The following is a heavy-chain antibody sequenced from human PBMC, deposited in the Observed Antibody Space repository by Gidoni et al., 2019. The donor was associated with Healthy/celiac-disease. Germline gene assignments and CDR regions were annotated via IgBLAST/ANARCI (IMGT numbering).Heavy chain of an antibody. CDR3: ARDPPRRWFDP. J-gene: IGHJ5*02. CDR2: IIPILGIA. CDR1: GGTFSSYT. Sequence: QVQLVQSGAEVKKTGSSVKVSCKASGGTFSSYTISWVRQAPGQGLEWMGRIIPILGIANYAQKFQGRVTITADKSTSTAYMELSSLRSDDTAVYYCARDPPRRWFDPWGQGTLVTVSS. V-gene: IGHV1-69*08.